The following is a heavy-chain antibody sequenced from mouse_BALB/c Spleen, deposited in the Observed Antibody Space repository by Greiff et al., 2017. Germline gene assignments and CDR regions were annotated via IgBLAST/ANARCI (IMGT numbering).Heavy chain of an antibody. CDR2: ISYSGST. V-gene: IGHV3-2*02. J-gene: IGHJ3*01. CDR1: GYSITSDYA. D-gene: IGHD2-4*01. CDR3: ARPATMITTGFAY. Sequence: EVQRVESGPGLVKPSQSLSLTCTVTGYSITSDYAWNWIRQFPGNKLEWMGYISYSGSTSYNPSLKSRISITRDTSKNQFFLQLNSVTTEDTATYYCARPATMITTGFAYWGQGTLVTVSA.